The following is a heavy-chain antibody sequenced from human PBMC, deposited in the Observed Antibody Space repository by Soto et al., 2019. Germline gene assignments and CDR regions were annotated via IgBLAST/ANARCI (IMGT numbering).Heavy chain of an antibody. V-gene: IGHV4-39*07. J-gene: IGHJ3*02. CDR3: ARGGFFGVADEAFDI. CDR2: FYYSGST. CDR1: GGAISSSSFY. Sequence: ASETPSPTRTVSGGAISSSSFYWGLVPPPPGKGLEWIGHFYYSGSTYYNPSLKSRVTISVDTSRNQFSLNLISATAADTAVYYCARGGFFGVADEAFDIWGQGTMVTVSS. D-gene: IGHD3-3*01.